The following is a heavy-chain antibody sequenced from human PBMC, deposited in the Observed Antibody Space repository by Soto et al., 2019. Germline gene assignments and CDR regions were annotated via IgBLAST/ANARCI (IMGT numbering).Heavy chain of an antibody. CDR3: VRVANDLNYFDY. V-gene: IGHV3-21*01. CDR2: ISRTRTYI. CDR1: GFTFSTYT. Sequence: VGSLRLSGAASGFTFSTYTMNWVRQAPGKGLEWVSSISRTRTYIYYADSVKGRFTISRDDANNSLYLQMHSLRAEDTAVYYCVRVANDLNYFDYWGQGALVTVSS. J-gene: IGHJ4*02.